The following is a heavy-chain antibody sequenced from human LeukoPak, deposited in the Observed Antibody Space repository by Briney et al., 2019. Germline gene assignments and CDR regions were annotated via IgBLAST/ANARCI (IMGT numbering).Heavy chain of an antibody. CDR3: ARDRSPVTTSLFDY. CDR2: ISSSSSYI. J-gene: IGHJ4*02. Sequence: PGGSLRLSCAASGFTFSSYSMNWVRQAPGKGLEWVSSISSSSSYIYYADSVKGRFTISGDNAKNSLYLQMNSLRAEDTAVYYCARDRSPVTTSLFDYWGQGTLVTVSS. CDR1: GFTFSSYS. V-gene: IGHV3-21*01. D-gene: IGHD4-11*01.